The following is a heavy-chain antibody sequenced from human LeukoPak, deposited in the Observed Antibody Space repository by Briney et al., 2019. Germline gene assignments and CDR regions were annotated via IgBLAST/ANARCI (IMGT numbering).Heavy chain of an antibody. D-gene: IGHD3-10*01. J-gene: IGHJ6*02. V-gene: IGHV3-48*02. Sequence: GGSLRLSCAASGFTFSSFGMNWVRQAPGKGPEWVSYISDSSSLTYYADSVKGRFTISRDNAKNSLSLQLNSLRDEDTAVYFCAKVIRGGYGMDVWGQGTTVTVSS. CDR2: ISDSSSLT. CDR3: AKVIRGGYGMDV. CDR1: GFTFSSFG.